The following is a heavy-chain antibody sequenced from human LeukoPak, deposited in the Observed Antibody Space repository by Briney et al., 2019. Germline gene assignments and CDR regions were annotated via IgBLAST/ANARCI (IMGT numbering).Heavy chain of an antibody. CDR2: IDPIDSYT. CDR1: GYLFTSYW. D-gene: IGHD4-17*01. CDR3: ARQTTVTTQSDY. J-gene: IGHJ4*02. V-gene: IGHV5-10-1*01. Sequence: GESLKISCKGSGYLFTSYWISWVRQMPGKGLEWMGRIDPIDSYTNYSPSFQGHVTFSVDKSISTAYLQWSSLKASDTAMYYCARQTTVTTQSDYWGQGSLVTVSS.